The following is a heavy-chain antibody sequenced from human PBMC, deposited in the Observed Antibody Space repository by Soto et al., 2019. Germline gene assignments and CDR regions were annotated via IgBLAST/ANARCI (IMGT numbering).Heavy chain of an antibody. D-gene: IGHD4-17*01. J-gene: IGHJ4*02. CDR1: GYTFTSYA. Sequence: GASVKVSCKASGYTFTSYAMHWVRQAPGQRLEWMGWINTDNGNTKYSQKFQARVTFTRDTSASTAYMDLSSLRSEDTAVYYCARRYGGTLDYWGQGTLVTVSS. CDR3: ARRYGGTLDY. CDR2: INTDNGNT. V-gene: IGHV1-3*04.